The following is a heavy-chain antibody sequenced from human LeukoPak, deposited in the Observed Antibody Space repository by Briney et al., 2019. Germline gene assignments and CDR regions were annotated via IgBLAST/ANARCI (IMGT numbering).Heavy chain of an antibody. J-gene: IGHJ3*02. Sequence: ASVKVSCKASGYTFSSYAISWVRQAPGQGLEWMGGIIPIFGTANYAQKLQGRVTITTDESTSTAYMELSSLRSEDTAVYYCASPWVIKDAFDIWGQGTMVTVSS. V-gene: IGHV1-69*05. CDR3: ASPWVIKDAFDI. CDR2: IIPIFGTA. CDR1: GYTFSSYA. D-gene: IGHD3-22*01.